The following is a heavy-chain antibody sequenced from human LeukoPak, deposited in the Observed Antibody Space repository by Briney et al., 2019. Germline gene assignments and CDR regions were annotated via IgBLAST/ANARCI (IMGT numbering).Heavy chain of an antibody. CDR1: GGSISSGSYY. J-gene: IGHJ4*02. CDR3: ARVYNWNSSGLGAPRD. CDR2: IYTSGST. Sequence: SEPLSLTCTVSGGSISSGSYYWSWIRQPAGKGLEWIGRIYTSGSTNYNPSLKSRVTISVDTSKNQFSLNLSSVTAADTAVYYCARVYNWNSSGLGAPRDWGRGTQVTVSS. D-gene: IGHD1-7*01. V-gene: IGHV4-61*02.